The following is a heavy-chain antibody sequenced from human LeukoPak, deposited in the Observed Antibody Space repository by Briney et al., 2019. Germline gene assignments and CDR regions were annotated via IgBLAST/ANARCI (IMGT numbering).Heavy chain of an antibody. D-gene: IGHD3-10*01. J-gene: IGHJ3*02. V-gene: IGHV3-30*18. CDR2: ISYDGSNK. Sequence: GGSLRLSCAASGFTFSSYGMHWVRQAPGKGLEGVAVISYDGSNKYYADSVKGRSTISRDNSKNTLYLQMNSLRAEDTAVYYCAKDSYGSGSYYPEANNAFDIWGQGTMVTVSS. CDR3: AKDSYGSGSYYPEANNAFDI. CDR1: GFTFSSYG.